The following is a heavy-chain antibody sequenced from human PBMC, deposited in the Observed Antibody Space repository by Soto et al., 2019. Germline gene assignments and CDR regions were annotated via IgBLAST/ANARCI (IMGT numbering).Heavy chain of an antibody. D-gene: IGHD4-17*01. CDR3: ARVTWTTVTRVWDAFDI. CDR1: GGTFSSYA. Sequence: QVQLVQSGAEVKKPGSSVKVSCKASGGTFSSYAISWVRQAPGQGLDWMGGIIPIFGTANYAQKFQGRVTITADESTSTAYMELSSLRSEDTAVYYCARVTWTTVTRVWDAFDIWGQGTMVTVSS. J-gene: IGHJ3*02. CDR2: IIPIFGTA. V-gene: IGHV1-69*01.